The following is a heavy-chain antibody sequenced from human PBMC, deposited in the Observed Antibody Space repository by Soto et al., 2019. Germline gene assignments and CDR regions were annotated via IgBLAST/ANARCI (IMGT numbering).Heavy chain of an antibody. J-gene: IGHJ6*02. CDR3: AKDLLGPGRAYGMDV. CDR1: GFTFSSYG. D-gene: IGHD7-27*01. V-gene: IGHV3-30*18. Sequence: QVQLVESGGGVVQPGRSLRLSCGASGFTFSSYGMHWVRQAPGKGLEWVAVISYDGSNKYYADSVKGRFTIYRDNSKNTLYLQMNSLRAEDTAVYYCAKDLLGPGRAYGMDVWGQGTTVTVSS. CDR2: ISYDGSNK.